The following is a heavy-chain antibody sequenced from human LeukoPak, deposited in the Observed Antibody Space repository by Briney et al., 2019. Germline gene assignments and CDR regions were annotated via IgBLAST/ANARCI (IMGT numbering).Heavy chain of an antibody. CDR2: IKPDGSEK. J-gene: IGHJ4*02. CDR1: GFTFSSYW. V-gene: IGHV3-7*01. D-gene: IGHD4-23*01. Sequence: PGGSLRLSCAGSGFTFSSYWMTWVRQAPGKGLEWVANIKPDGSEKYYVDSVKGRFTISRDNAKNSLYLQMNSLRAEDTAVYYCTRDRTKLYYWDQGTLVTVSS. CDR3: TRDRTKLYY.